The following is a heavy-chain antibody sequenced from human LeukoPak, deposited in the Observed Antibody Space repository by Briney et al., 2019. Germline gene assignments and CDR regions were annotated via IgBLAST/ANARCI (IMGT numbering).Heavy chain of an antibody. CDR3: ARGRGPIVATTRSPDY. CDR2: ISYDGSNK. Sequence: GGSLRLSCAASGFTFSSYAMHWVRQAPGKGLEWVAVISYDGSNKYYADSVKGRFTISRDNSKNTLYLQMNSLRAEDTAVYYCARGRGPIVATTRSPDYWGQGTLVTVSS. CDR1: GFTFSSYA. D-gene: IGHD5-12*01. V-gene: IGHV3-30-3*01. J-gene: IGHJ4*02.